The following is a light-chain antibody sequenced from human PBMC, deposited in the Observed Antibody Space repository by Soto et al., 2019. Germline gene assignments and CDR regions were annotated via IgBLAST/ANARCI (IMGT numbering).Light chain of an antibody. J-gene: IGKJ1*01. CDR3: QQYGASSWT. Sequence: IVLTQSPGTLSLSPGERATLSCRASQSVASTYLGWYQQKPGQAPRLLIYGASSRATGIPDRFSGSGSGTDFTLTISRLEPEDFAVYYCQQYGASSWTFGQGTKVDI. CDR2: GAS. V-gene: IGKV3-20*01. CDR1: QSVASTY.